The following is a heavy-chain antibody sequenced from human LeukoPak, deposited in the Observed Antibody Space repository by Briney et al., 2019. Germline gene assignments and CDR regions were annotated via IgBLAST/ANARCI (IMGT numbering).Heavy chain of an antibody. CDR1: GFTFSSYW. Sequence: PGGSLRLSCAAPGFTFSSYWMSWVRQAPGKGLEWVANIKQDGSEKYYVDSVKGRFTISRDNAKNSLYLQMNSLRAEDTAVYYCARVGRALFDYWGQGTLVTVSS. D-gene: IGHD3-16*02. J-gene: IGHJ4*02. V-gene: IGHV3-7*01. CDR3: ARVGRALFDY. CDR2: IKQDGSEK.